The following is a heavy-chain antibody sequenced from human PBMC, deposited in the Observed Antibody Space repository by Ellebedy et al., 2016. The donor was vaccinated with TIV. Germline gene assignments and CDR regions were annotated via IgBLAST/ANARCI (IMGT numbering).Heavy chain of an antibody. CDR1: GGTFSSYA. CDR2: IIPIFGTA. V-gene: IGHV1-69*13. D-gene: IGHD3-10*01. Sequence: SVKVSCXASGGTFSSYAISWVRQAPGQGLEWMGGIIPIFGTANYAQKFQGRVTITADESTSTAYMELSSLRSEDTAVYYCATVDPMVRGVYPSYYFDYWGQGTLVTVSS. CDR3: ATVDPMVRGVYPSYYFDY. J-gene: IGHJ4*02.